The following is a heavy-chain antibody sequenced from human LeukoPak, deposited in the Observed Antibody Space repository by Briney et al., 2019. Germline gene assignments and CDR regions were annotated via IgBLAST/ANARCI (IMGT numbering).Heavy chain of an antibody. Sequence: GGSLRLSCAASGFTFSSYAMSWVRQAPGKGLEWVSAISGSGGSTYYADSVKGRFTISRDNSKNTLYLQMNSLRAEDTAVYYCAKERPLGGTTGYYFDYWGQGTLVTVSS. J-gene: IGHJ4*02. V-gene: IGHV3-23*01. D-gene: IGHD4-17*01. CDR3: AKERPLGGTTGYYFDY. CDR1: GFTFSSYA. CDR2: ISGSGGST.